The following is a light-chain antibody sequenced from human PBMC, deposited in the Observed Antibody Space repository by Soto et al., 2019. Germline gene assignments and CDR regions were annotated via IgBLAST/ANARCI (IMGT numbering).Light chain of an antibody. Sequence: DIQMTQSPSTLSASVGDRVTITCRASESINSWLAWYQQKPGKVPKLLIYKASSLETGVPSRFSGSGSGTEFALTISSLQPDDFATYYCQQYSGYFPGGSFGQGTKLEIK. V-gene: IGKV1-5*03. CDR2: KAS. CDR1: ESINSW. CDR3: QQYSGYFPGGS. J-gene: IGKJ2*01.